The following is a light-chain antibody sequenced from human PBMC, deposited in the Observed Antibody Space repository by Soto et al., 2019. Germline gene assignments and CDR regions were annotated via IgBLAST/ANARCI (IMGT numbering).Light chain of an antibody. CDR2: GAS. Sequence: EVVMTQSPATLSVSPGERATLSCRASQSVSSNLAWYQQKPGQATRLLIYGASTRATGIPARFSGSGSGTEFTLTISSLQSDDFATYYCQQYNNWPRTFGPGTKVDI. J-gene: IGKJ1*01. V-gene: IGKV3-15*01. CDR1: QSVSSN. CDR3: QQYNNWPRT.